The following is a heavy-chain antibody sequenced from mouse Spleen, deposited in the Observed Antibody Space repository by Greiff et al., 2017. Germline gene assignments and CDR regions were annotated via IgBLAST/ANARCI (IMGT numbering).Heavy chain of an antibody. CDR1: GYTFTSYW. V-gene: IGHV1-52*01. Sequence: VQLKQSGAELVRPGSSVKLSCKASGYTFTSYWMHWVKQRPIQGLEWIGNIDPSDSETHYNQKFKDKATLTVDKSSSTAYMQLSSLTSEDSAVYYCARRGYSYYSYDGGYFDYWGQGTTLTVSS. J-gene: IGHJ2*01. CDR3: ARRGYSYYSYDGGYFDY. CDR2: IDPSDSET. D-gene: IGHD2-12*01.